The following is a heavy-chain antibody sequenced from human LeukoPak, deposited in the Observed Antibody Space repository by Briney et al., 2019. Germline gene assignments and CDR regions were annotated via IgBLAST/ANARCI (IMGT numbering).Heavy chain of an antibody. CDR1: GGTFSSYA. CDR2: IIPIFGTA. Sequence: ASVKVSCKASGGTFSSYAISWVRQAPGQGLEWMGGIIPIFGTANYAQKFQGRVTITTDESTSTAYMELSSLRSEDTAVYYCARNGEVEYQLPAAITSYYMDVWGKGTTVTVPS. CDR3: ARNGEVEYQLPAAITSYYMDV. J-gene: IGHJ6*03. V-gene: IGHV1-69*05. D-gene: IGHD2-2*01.